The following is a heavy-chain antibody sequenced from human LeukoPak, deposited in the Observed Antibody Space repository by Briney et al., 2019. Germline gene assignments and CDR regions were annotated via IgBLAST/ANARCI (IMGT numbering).Heavy chain of an antibody. Sequence: PGGSLRLSCAASGFTFSSYWMHWVRQAPGKGLVWVSRINSDGSSTSYADSVKGRFTISRDNAKNSLYLQMNSLRAEDTAVYYCARGAYGDYSRYYYYYYMDVWGKGTTVTISS. CDR3: ARGAYGDYSRYYYYYYMDV. J-gene: IGHJ6*03. V-gene: IGHV3-74*01. CDR2: INSDGSST. D-gene: IGHD4-17*01. CDR1: GFTFSSYW.